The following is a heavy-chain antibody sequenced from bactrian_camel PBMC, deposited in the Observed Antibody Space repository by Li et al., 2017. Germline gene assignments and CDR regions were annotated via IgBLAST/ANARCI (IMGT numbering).Heavy chain of an antibody. V-gene: IGHV3S53*01. J-gene: IGHJ6*01. CDR1: GYTVSSTR. Sequence: HVQLVESGGGSVQAGGSLRLSCAASGYTVSSTRMGWFRQAPGKGREGVAVIAPDGSTNYADSAKGRFTISKDSAKNILYLQMDHLEPEDTALYRCAASWDVTAAAALGRIADPAFGYWGEGTQVTV. D-gene: IGHD4*01. CDR3: AASWDVTAAAALGRIADPAFGY. CDR2: IAPDGST.